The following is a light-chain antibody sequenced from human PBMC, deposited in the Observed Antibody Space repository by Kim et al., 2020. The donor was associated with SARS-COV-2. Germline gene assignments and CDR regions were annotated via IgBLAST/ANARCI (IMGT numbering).Light chain of an antibody. Sequence: PGQRVTISCSGSSSNIVSNTVNWYQQLPGTAPKLLIYSNNQRPSGVPDRFSGSKSGTSASLAISGLQSEDEADYYCAAWDDSLNVVFGGGTKLTV. J-gene: IGLJ2*01. V-gene: IGLV1-44*01. CDR2: SNN. CDR3: AAWDDSLNVV. CDR1: SSNIVSNT.